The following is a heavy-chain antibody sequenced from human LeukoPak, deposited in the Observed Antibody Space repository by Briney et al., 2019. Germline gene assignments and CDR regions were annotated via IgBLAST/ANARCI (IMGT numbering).Heavy chain of an antibody. CDR1: EFTFSSYD. CDR3: ARGGRDFWSGYYGLYYFDY. V-gene: IGHV3-13*01. J-gene: IGHJ4*02. Sequence: GGSLRLSCAASEFTFSSYDMHWVRQATGKGLEWVSAIGTAGDTYYPGSVKGRFTISRENAKNSLYLQMNSLRAGDTAVYYCARGGRDFWSGYYGLYYFDYWGQGTLVTVSS. CDR2: IGTAGDT. D-gene: IGHD3-3*01.